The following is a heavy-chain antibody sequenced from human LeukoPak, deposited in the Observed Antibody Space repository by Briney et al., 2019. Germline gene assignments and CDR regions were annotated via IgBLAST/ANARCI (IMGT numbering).Heavy chain of an antibody. CDR2: IYYSGRT. CDR1: GDSMNAYY. D-gene: IGHD6-6*01. Sequence: PSETLSLTCTVSGDSMNAYYWTWFRQPPGKGLEWIGYIYYSGRTNYIPSLKSRLTISVDTSNNQFSLKLSSVTAADTAVYYCATIAGSSSFWVQGTLVTVSS. CDR3: ATIAGSSSF. J-gene: IGHJ4*02. V-gene: IGHV4-59*08.